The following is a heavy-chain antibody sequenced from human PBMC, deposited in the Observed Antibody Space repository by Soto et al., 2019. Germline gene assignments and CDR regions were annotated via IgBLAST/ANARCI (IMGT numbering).Heavy chain of an antibody. J-gene: IGHJ4*02. V-gene: IGHV3-30*03. Sequence: QVQLVESGGGVVQPGRSLRLSCAASGFTFSSYGMHRVRQAPGKGLEWVAVISYDGSNKYYADSVKGRFTISRDNSKNTLYLQMNSLRAEDTAVYYCARNLGYCTNGVCSLPFDYWGQGTLVTVSS. CDR1: GFTFSSYG. D-gene: IGHD2-8*01. CDR3: ARNLGYCTNGVCSLPFDY. CDR2: ISYDGSNK.